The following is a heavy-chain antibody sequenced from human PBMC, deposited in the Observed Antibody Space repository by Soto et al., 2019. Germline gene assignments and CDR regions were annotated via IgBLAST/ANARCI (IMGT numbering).Heavy chain of an antibody. J-gene: IGHJ6*02. D-gene: IGHD3-16*01. Sequence: ASLKVSCKASGYTFTTYGISWVRQAPGQGLEWMGWINTHNGNTNYAQNLQGRVIMTADTSTSTAYMKQRSLRSDDTAAYYCKREGSSPYYYYGMDAWGQGTTVTVSS. CDR3: KREGSSPYYYYGMDA. V-gene: IGHV1-18*01. CDR2: INTHNGNT. CDR1: GYTFTTYG.